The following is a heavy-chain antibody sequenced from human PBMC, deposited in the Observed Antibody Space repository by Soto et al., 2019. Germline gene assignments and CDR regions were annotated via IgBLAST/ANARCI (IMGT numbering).Heavy chain of an antibody. J-gene: IGHJ3*02. CDR2: IYHSGST. CDR3: ARVPIYYDSSGFYHYGTFDI. V-gene: IGHV4-30-2*01. CDR1: GGSVNSAGYS. D-gene: IGHD3-22*01. Sequence: QLQLQESGSGLVKPSQTLSLTCAVSGGSVNSAGYSWSWIRQPPGKGLEWIGYIYHSGSTYYSPALKSRVNISMNRSNNLLSWKLGSVTAADTAVYYCARVPIYYDSSGFYHYGTFDIWGQGTMATGSS.